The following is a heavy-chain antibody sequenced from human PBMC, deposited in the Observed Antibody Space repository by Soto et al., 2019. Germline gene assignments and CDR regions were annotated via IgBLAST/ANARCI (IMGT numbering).Heavy chain of an antibody. D-gene: IGHD3-3*01. V-gene: IGHV3-23*04. CDR3: AKLKGGLGRFYGMDA. CDR1: GFSFRNYA. Sequence: DEQLVESGGGSLQPGGSLRLSCAASGFSFRNYAMTWVRQSPGKGLEWVSLISSGGGTTNYADSVKGRFSISIDNSQNKMYLQMNGLRGEDTALYYCAKLKGGLGRFYGMDAWGQGTMVIVSS. J-gene: IGHJ6*02. CDR2: ISSGGGTT.